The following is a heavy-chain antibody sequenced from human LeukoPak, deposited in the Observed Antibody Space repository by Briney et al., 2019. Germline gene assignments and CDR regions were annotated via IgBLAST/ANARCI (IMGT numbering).Heavy chain of an antibody. J-gene: IGHJ5*02. CDR2: IYYSGST. CDR3: ARDLLAAEGWFDP. D-gene: IGHD6-13*01. V-gene: IGHV4-31*03. Sequence: SQTLSLTCTVSGGSISSGVYYWSWIRQHPGKGLEWIGYIYYSGSTYYNPSLKCRVTISVDTSKNQFSLKLSSVTAADTAVYYCARDLLAAEGWFDPWGQGTLVTVSS. CDR1: GGSISSGVYY.